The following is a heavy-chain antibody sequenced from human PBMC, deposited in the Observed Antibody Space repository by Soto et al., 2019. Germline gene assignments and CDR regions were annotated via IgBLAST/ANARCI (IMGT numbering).Heavy chain of an antibody. V-gene: IGHV4-34*01. CDR3: ARAGSLLLWFGEMAGFGY. J-gene: IGHJ4*02. CDR1: GGSFSGYY. CDR2: INHSGST. D-gene: IGHD3-10*01. Sequence: QVQLQQWGAGLLKPSETLSLTCAVYGGSFSGYYWSWIRQPPGKGLEWIGEINHSGSTNYNPSLKSRDNISVHTRKNLFFLELSSVTGAARAVYCCARAGSLLLWFGEMAGFGYWGQGTLVTVSS.